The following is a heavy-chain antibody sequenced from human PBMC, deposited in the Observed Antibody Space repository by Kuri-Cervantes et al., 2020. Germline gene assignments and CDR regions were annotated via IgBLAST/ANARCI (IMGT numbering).Heavy chain of an antibody. J-gene: IGHJ4*02. CDR3: ARISIVGAIADY. D-gene: IGHD1-26*01. V-gene: IGHV4-39*01. CDR2: IYYSGST. Sequence: WVRQAPGKGLEWIGSIYYSGSTYYNPSLKSRVTISVDTSKNQFSLKLSSVTAADTAVYYCARISIVGAIADYWGQGTLVTVSS.